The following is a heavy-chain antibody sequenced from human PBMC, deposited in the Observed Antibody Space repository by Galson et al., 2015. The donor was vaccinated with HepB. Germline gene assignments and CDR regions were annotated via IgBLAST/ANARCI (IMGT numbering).Heavy chain of an antibody. CDR3: ARERNRRGYFDY. V-gene: IGHV3-30*04. Sequence: SLRLSCAASGFTFSSYAMHWVRQAPGKGLEWVAVISYDGSNKYYADSVKGRFTISRDNSKNTLYLQVNSLRAEDTAVYYCARERNRRGYFDYWGQGTLVTVSS. CDR2: ISYDGSNK. D-gene: IGHD1/OR15-1a*01. J-gene: IGHJ4*02. CDR1: GFTFSSYA.